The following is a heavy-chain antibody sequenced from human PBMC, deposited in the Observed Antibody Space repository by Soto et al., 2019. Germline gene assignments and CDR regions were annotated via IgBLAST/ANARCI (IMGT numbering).Heavy chain of an antibody. CDR2: IWYDGSNK. V-gene: IGHV3-33*01. Sequence: PVGSLRLSCAASGFTFSSYGMHWVRQAPGKGLEWVAVIWYDGSNKYYADSVKGRFTISRDNSKNTLYLQMNSLRAEDTAVYYCARVRNIVGATAAFDIWGQGTMVTVSS. D-gene: IGHD1-26*01. J-gene: IGHJ3*02. CDR1: GFTFSSYG. CDR3: ARVRNIVGATAAFDI.